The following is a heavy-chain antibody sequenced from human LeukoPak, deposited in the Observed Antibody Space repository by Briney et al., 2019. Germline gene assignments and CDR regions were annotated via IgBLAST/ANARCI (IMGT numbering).Heavy chain of an antibody. V-gene: IGHV4-39*01. Sequence: SETLSLTCTVSGGSISSSSYSWGWIRQPPGKGLEWIGSIYYSGSTYYNPSLKSRVTISVDTSKNQFSLKLSSVTAADTAVYYCAVYRSSWSYWGQGTLVTVSS. CDR2: IYYSGST. CDR3: AVYRSSWSY. J-gene: IGHJ4*02. CDR1: GGSISSSSYS. D-gene: IGHD6-13*01.